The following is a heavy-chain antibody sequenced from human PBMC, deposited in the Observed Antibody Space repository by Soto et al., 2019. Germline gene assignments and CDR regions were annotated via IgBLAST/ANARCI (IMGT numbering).Heavy chain of an antibody. D-gene: IGHD2-21*02. V-gene: IGHV1-46*01. J-gene: IGHJ4*02. CDR1: GDTFTDYF. CDR2: VNPSGGHA. CDR3: ARGGHVVVVTAALDY. Sequence: QVQLVQSGAEVKKPGASVKVSCKASGDTFTDYFIHWVRQAPGQGLEWMGTVNPSGGHATYAQHFLGRMTMTRDTSTSTLYMELTSLTSEDTAVYYCARGGHVVVVTAALDYWGQGTLVTVSS.